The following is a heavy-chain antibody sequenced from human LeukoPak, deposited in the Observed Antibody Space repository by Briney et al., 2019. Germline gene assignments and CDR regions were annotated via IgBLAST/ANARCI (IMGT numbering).Heavy chain of an antibody. Sequence: SETLSLTCAVYGGSFSGYYWSWIRQPPGKGLEWIGEINHSGSTNYNPSLKSRVTISVDTSKNQFSLKLGSVTAADTAVYYCARGGPVLRYFDWLTRPLFDYWGQGTLVTVSS. CDR2: INHSGST. CDR1: GGSFSGYY. J-gene: IGHJ4*02. V-gene: IGHV4-34*01. CDR3: ARGGPVLRYFDWLTRPLFDY. D-gene: IGHD3-9*01.